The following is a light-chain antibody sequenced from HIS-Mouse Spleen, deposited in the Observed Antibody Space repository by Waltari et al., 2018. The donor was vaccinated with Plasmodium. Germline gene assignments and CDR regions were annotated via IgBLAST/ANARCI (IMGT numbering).Light chain of an antibody. CDR3: QQYNNWSFT. Sequence: EIVMTQSPATLSVSPGERATLSCRASQSVSSNLAWYQQKPGQAPRLLIYGASTRATGIPARFSGSGSGTEFTLTISSLQSEDFAVYYCQQYNNWSFTVGPGTEVDIK. V-gene: IGKV3-15*01. CDR2: GAS. CDR1: QSVSSN. J-gene: IGKJ3*01.